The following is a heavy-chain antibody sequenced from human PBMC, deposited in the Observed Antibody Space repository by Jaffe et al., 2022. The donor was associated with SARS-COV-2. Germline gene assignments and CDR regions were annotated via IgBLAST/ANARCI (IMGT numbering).Heavy chain of an antibody. CDR1: GYTFTSYA. V-gene: IGHV1-3*01. J-gene: IGHJ5*02. CDR2: INAGNGNT. Sequence: QVQLVQSGAEVKKPGASVKVSCKASGYTFTSYAMHWVRQAPGQRLEWMGWINAGNGNTKYSQKFQGRVTITRDTSASTAYMELSSLRSEDTAVYYCARDRADSSSWYSKGARLGFDPWGQGTLVTVSS. D-gene: IGHD6-13*01. CDR3: ARDRADSSSWYSKGARLGFDP.